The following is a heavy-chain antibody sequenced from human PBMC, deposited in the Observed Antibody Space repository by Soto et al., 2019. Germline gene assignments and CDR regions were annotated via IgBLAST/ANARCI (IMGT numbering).Heavy chain of an antibody. J-gene: IGHJ4*02. CDR2: ISGGGGST. CDR3: ADRAVRVSSY. V-gene: IGHV3-23*01. Sequence: EVQLLESGGGLVQPGGSLRLSCTASGFTFSNHAMTWVRQAPGMGLECVAAISGGGGSTYYVDSVKGRFTIFRANSKNTVALHMTGLRVDDTGIYYCADRAVRVSSYWGQGTLVTVSS. CDR1: GFTFSNHA. D-gene: IGHD6-19*01.